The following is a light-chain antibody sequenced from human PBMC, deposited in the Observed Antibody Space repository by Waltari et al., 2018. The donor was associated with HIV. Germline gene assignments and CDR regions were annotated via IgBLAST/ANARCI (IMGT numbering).Light chain of an antibody. V-gene: IGKV3-11*01. CDR2: DAS. J-gene: IGKJ3*01. Sequence: EIVLTQSPATLSLSPGERATLSCRASQSVSTYLAWYQKRPVQAPRLLIYDASNRATGIPARFSGSGSGTDFTLTISSLEPEDFAVYYCQHRKEWPPGATFGPGTKVDVK. CDR3: QHRKEWPPGAT. CDR1: QSVSTY.